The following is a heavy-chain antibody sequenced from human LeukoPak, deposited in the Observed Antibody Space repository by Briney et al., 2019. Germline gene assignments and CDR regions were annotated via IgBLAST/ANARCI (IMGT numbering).Heavy chain of an antibody. V-gene: IGHV1-18*01. CDR3: ARDEKVTMIVVVSPTLEHQNDAFDI. D-gene: IGHD3-22*01. CDR1: GSTVTSYG. Sequence: GASVKLSRKASGSTVTSYGISWGRQSPGQGLEWVGWMSAYNGETTYAQKLQGRVTMTTDTSTSTAYMELRSMRSDDTAVYYCARDEKVTMIVVVSPTLEHQNDAFDIWGQGTMVTVSS. J-gene: IGHJ3*02. CDR2: MSAYNGET.